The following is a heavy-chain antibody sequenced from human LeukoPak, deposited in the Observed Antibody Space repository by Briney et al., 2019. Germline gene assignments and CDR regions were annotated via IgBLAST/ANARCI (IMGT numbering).Heavy chain of an antibody. CDR2: INPDSGGT. J-gene: IGHJ5*02. CDR1: GYTFTGYY. V-gene: IGHV1-2*02. Sequence: ASVKVSCKASGYTFTGYYMHWVRQAPGQGLEWMGWINPDSGGTNCAQKFQGRVTLTRDTSISTAYMELSSLRSDDTVVYYCARDRPGYSSEFDPWGQGTLVTVSS. D-gene: IGHD6-19*01. CDR3: ARDRPGYSSEFDP.